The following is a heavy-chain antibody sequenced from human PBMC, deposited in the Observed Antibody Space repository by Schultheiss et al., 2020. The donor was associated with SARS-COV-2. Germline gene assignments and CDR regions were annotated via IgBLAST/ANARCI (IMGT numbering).Heavy chain of an antibody. J-gene: IGHJ4*02. CDR3: TRDGSGSYDSVDY. V-gene: IGHV3-15*01. CDR2: IKSKTDGGTT. CDR1: GFTFSSYS. Sequence: GVSLKISCAASGFTFSSYSMNWVRQAPGKGLEWVGRIKSKTDGGTTDYAAPEKGRVTISRDDSKNKLYLQMNGLKTEDTAVYYCTRDGSGSYDSVDYWGQGGLVTVSS. D-gene: IGHD1-26*01.